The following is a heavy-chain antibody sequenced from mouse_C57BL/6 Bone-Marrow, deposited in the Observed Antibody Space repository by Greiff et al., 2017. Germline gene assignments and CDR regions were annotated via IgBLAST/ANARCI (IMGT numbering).Heavy chain of an antibody. Sequence: ESGAELARPGASVKLSCKASGYTFTSYGISWVKQRTGQGLEWIGEIYPRSGNTYYNEKFKGKATLTADKSSSTAYMELRSLTSEDSAVYFCARSLIPVFDYWGQGTTLTVSS. V-gene: IGHV1-81*01. CDR2: IYPRSGNT. CDR1: GYTFTSYG. J-gene: IGHJ2*01. CDR3: ARSLIPVFDY.